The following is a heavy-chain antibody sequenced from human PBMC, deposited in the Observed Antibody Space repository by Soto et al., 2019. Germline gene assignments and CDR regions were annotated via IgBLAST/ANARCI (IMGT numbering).Heavy chain of an antibody. CDR3: ARRGYYQVSAHWY. D-gene: IGHD2-8*01. J-gene: IGHJ4*02. CDR1: GDSIARSSYY. Sequence: LQLQESGPGLVKPSETLSLICIVSGDSIARSSYYWAWIRQPPGKGLEWVGDVYTSGSTYYNPSLETRVTISVGTAKDQFSLKLNSVTSVDTAVYYCARRGYYQVSAHWYWGQGMLDTVSS. V-gene: IGHV4-39*01. CDR2: VYTSGST.